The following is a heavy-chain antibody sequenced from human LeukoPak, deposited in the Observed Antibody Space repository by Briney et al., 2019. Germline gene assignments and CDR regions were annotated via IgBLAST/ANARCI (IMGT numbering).Heavy chain of an antibody. J-gene: IGHJ4*02. V-gene: IGHV3-53*01. D-gene: IGHD3-3*01. CDR2: IASGDSA. CDR3: ATHILFWSGLFDS. CDR1: GFTVSSNY. Sequence: HPGGSLRLSCAAPGFTVSSNYMSWVRQAPGKGLEWVSYIIASGDSAYYADSVRGRFTISRDNSKNTLYLQMDDLRAEDSAVYYCATHILFWSGLFDSWGQGALVSVSS.